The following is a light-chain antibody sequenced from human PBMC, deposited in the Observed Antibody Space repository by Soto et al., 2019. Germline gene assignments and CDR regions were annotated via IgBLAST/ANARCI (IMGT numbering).Light chain of an antibody. Sequence: DIQMTQSPSSLSASVGDRVTITCRASQSISSYLNWYQQKPGKAPKLLIYAASSLQSGVPSRCSGSGSGTEFTLTISSLQSDDFSVYYCQKYKDCPFTSGPGT. CDR1: QSISSY. V-gene: IGKV1-39*01. CDR3: QKYKDCPFT. CDR2: AAS. J-gene: IGKJ3*01.